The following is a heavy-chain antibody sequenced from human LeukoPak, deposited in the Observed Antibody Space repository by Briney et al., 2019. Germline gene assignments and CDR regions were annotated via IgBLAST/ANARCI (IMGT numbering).Heavy chain of an antibody. J-gene: IGHJ4*02. CDR1: GFTFSSYE. V-gene: IGHV3-48*03. CDR3: AKRGPGSPQSGKYYFDY. CDR2: ISSSGSTI. Sequence: GGSLRLSCAASGFTFSSYEMNWVRQAPGKGLEWVSYISSSGSTIYYADSVKGRFTISRDNSKNTLYLQMNSLRAEDTAVYYCAKRGPGSPQSGKYYFDYWGQGTLVTVSS. D-gene: IGHD3-10*01.